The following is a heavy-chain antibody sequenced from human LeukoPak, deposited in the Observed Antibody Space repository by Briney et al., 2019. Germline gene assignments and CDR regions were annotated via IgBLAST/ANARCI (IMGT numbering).Heavy chain of an antibody. CDR2: IYYSGST. J-gene: IGHJ6*02. CDR3: ARHRTNYYYYGMDV. Sequence: SETLSLTCTVSGGSISSYYWSWIRQPPGKGLEWIGYIYYSGSTNYNPSLKSRVTISVDTSKNQFSLKLSSVTAADTAVYYCARHRTNYYYYGMDVWGQGTTVTVSS. CDR1: GGSISSYY. D-gene: IGHD1/OR15-1a*01. V-gene: IGHV4-59*08.